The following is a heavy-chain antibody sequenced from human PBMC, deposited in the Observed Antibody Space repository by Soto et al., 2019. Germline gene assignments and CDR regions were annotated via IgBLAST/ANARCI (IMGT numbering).Heavy chain of an antibody. CDR3: AKDRSLGDLSAPDH. V-gene: IGHV3-9*01. J-gene: IGHJ4*02. Sequence: VQLVESGGGLVQPGRSLRLSCVASGFTFDDYGMHWVRQAPGKGLEWVSGMSWNGGSIAYADSVKGRFTISRDNAKNSLYVQMHSLRPEDTALYYCAKDRSLGDLSAPDHWGQGTLVPVSS. D-gene: IGHD3-16*02. CDR1: GFTFDDYG. CDR2: MSWNGGSI.